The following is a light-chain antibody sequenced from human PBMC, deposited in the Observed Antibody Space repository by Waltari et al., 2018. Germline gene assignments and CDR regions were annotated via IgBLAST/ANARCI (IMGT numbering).Light chain of an antibody. Sequence: QSVLTQPPSPSGPSGQRVTIPCSRRSSTVGRYTANWYQQPPGTAPKLLIYRNNQRPSGVADRFSGSNSGTSASLAISGRQSEDEADYYCAAWDDSLNGVVFGGGTKLTVL. CDR3: AAWDDSLNGVV. J-gene: IGLJ2*01. V-gene: IGLV1-44*01. CDR2: RNN. CDR1: SSTVGRYT.